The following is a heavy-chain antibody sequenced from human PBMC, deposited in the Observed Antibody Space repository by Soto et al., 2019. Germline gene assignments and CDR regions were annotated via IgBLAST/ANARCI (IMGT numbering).Heavy chain of an antibody. CDR2: ISAHNGNT. J-gene: IGHJ4*02. V-gene: IGHV1-18*01. Sequence: QVPLEQSGAEVKKPGASVKVCCKGSGYTFTSYGITWVRQAPGQGLEWMGWISAHNGNTDYAQKLQGRVTVTRDTSTSTAYMELRSLRSDDTAVYYCARGRYGDYWGQGALVTVSS. CDR1: GYTFTSYG. CDR3: ARGRYGDY. D-gene: IGHD1-1*01.